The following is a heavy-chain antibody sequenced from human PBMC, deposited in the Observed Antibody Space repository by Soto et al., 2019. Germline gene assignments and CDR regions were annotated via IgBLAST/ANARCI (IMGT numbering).Heavy chain of an antibody. CDR2: IIPIVGTG. CDR3: ARVVILVPTAPTHDSYHMDA. V-gene: IGHV1-69*01. CDR1: GGTFSNYA. Sequence: QVQLVQSGAEVRKPGSSVTVSCKACGGTFSNYAISWVRQAPGQGLEWMGGIIPIVGTGSYAQKFQGRVTITADEPTTTAYMELSSLRFEDTAGYNGARVVILVPTAPTHDSYHMDAWGPGTTVTGSS. D-gene: IGHD2-2*01. J-gene: IGHJ6*02.